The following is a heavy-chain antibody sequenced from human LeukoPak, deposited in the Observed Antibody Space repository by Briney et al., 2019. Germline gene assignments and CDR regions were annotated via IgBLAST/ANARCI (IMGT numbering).Heavy chain of an antibody. D-gene: IGHD2-15*01. CDR3: ARVALNYCSGGSCYPFFDY. J-gene: IGHJ4*02. CDR2: IYYSGST. CDR1: GGSISSYY. V-gene: IGHV4-59*01. Sequence: SETLSLTCTVSGGSISSYYWSWIRQPPGKGLEWIGYIYYSGSTNYNPSLKSRVTISVDTSKNQFSLKLSSVTAADTAVYYCARVALNYCSGGSCYPFFDYRGQGTLVTVSS.